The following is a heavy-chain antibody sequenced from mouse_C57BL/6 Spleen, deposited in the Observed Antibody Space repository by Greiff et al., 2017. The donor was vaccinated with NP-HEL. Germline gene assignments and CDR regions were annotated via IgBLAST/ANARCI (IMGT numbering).Heavy chain of an antibody. Sequence: QVQLQQPGAELVKPGASVKLSCKASGYTFTSYWMQWVQQRPGQGLEWIGEIDPSDSYTNYNQKFKGKATLTVDTSSSIAYMQLSSLTSEDSAVYYCARLGLLRDYFDYWGQGTTLTVSS. J-gene: IGHJ2*01. V-gene: IGHV1-50*01. D-gene: IGHD1-1*01. CDR1: GYTFTSYW. CDR2: IDPSDSYT. CDR3: ARLGLLRDYFDY.